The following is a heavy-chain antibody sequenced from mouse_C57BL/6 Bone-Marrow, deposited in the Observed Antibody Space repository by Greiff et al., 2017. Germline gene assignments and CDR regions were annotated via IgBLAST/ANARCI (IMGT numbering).Heavy chain of an antibody. CDR2: ISNGGGST. D-gene: IGHD2-4*01. J-gene: IGHJ4*01. CDR1: GFTFSDYY. V-gene: IGHV5-12*01. Sequence: EVKLVESGGGLVQPGGSLKLSCAASGFTFSDYYMYWVRQTPEKRLEWVAYISNGGGSTYYPDTVKGRFTISRDNAKNTLYLQMSRLKSEDTAMYYCARHEDYDATSPYYAMDYWGQGTSVTVSS. CDR3: ARHEDYDATSPYYAMDY.